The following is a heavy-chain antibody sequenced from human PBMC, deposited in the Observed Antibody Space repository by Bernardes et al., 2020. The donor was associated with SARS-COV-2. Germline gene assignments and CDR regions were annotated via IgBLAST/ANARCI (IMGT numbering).Heavy chain of an antibody. CDR3: ARMRYGDL. D-gene: IGHD4-17*01. CDR1: GFTFRRYW. J-gene: IGHJ2*01. CDR2: IKEDGSEK. Sequence: GGSLRLSRAASGFTFRRYWMSWVRQAPGKGLEWVANIKEDGSEKNYVDSVKGRFTISRDNAKNSLYLQMNSLRVEDTAVYYCARMRYGDLWGRGTLVTVSS. V-gene: IGHV3-7*01.